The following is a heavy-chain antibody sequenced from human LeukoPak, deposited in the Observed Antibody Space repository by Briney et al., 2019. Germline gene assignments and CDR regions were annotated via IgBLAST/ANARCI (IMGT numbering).Heavy chain of an antibody. J-gene: IGHJ4*02. D-gene: IGHD1-26*01. CDR3: ASLCGSYCGTVY. CDR1: GYSISSGYY. Sequence: SETLSLTCTVSGYSISSGYYWGWIRQPPGKGLEWIGSIYHSGSTYYNPSLKSRVTISVDTSKNQFSLKLSSVTAADTAVYYCASLCGSYCGTVYWGQGTLVTVSS. V-gene: IGHV4-38-2*02. CDR2: IYHSGST.